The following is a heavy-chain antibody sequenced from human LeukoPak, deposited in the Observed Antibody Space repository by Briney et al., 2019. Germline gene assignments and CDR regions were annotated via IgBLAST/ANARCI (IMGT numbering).Heavy chain of an antibody. CDR3: ATGRSIRYFDY. D-gene: IGHD3-9*01. J-gene: IGHJ4*02. Sequence: PSETPSLTCSVSGVSIFSYYWNWIRQPPGKGLEWIGYVHYSGSTNYNPSLKSRVTISVDTSKSQFSLKLSSATAADTAVYYCATGRSIRYFDYWGQGTLLTVSS. CDR2: VHYSGST. CDR1: GVSIFSYY. V-gene: IGHV4-59*08.